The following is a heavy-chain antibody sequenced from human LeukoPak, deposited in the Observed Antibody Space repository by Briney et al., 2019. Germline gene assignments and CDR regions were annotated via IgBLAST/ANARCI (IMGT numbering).Heavy chain of an antibody. CDR3: ARGHPLYAIVLDY. Sequence: SETLSLTCTVSGGSISSYYWSWIRQPPGKGLEWIGYIYYSGSTNYNPSLKSRVTISVDTSKNQFSLKLSSVTAADTAVYYCARGHPLYAIVLDYWGQGTLVTVSS. D-gene: IGHD2-8*01. CDR1: GGSISSYY. J-gene: IGHJ4*02. CDR2: IYYSGST. V-gene: IGHV4-59*01.